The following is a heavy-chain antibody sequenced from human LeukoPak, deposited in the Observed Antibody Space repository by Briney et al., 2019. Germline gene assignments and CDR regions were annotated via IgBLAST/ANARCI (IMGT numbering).Heavy chain of an antibody. Sequence: GGSLRLSCAASGFSFSDYGVHWVRQAPGKGLEWVASIRYDEVYKYYADSVKGRFTISRDNSKNTLFLQMNSLKPEDTAVYYCATAPVAVAAPDYWGQGTLVTVSS. CDR3: ATAPVAVAAPDY. J-gene: IGHJ4*02. D-gene: IGHD6-19*01. V-gene: IGHV3-30*02. CDR1: GFSFSDYG. CDR2: IRYDEVYK.